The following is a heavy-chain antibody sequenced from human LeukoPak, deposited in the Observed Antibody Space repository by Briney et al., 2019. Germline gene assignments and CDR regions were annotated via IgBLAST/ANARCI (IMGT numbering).Heavy chain of an antibody. J-gene: IGHJ3*02. Sequence: SETLSLTCTVSGGSINSYYWRWIRQPPEKGLEWIGYIFYSGSTNYNPSLKSRVTISVDTSKNQFSLNLSSVTAADTAMYYCARARYYYEIWGQGTMVTVSS. V-gene: IGHV4-59*01. CDR3: ARARYYYEI. D-gene: IGHD3-10*01. CDR1: GGSINSYY. CDR2: IFYSGST.